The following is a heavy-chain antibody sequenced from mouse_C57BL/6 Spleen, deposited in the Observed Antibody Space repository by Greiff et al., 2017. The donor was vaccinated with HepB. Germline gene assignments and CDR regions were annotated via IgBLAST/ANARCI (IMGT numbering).Heavy chain of an antibody. Sequence: EVQVVESGGDLVKPGGSLKLSCAASGFTFSSYGMSWVRQTPDKRLEWVATISSGGSYTYYPDSVKGRFTISRDNAKNTLYLQMSSLKSEDTAMYYCARDYDGSTESDYWGQGTTLTVSS. CDR3: ARDYDGSTESDY. D-gene: IGHD1-1*01. CDR1: GFTFSSYG. CDR2: ISSGGSYT. J-gene: IGHJ2*01. V-gene: IGHV5-6*01.